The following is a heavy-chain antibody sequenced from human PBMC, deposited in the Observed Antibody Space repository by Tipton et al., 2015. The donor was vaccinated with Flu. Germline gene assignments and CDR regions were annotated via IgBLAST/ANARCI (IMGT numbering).Heavy chain of an antibody. J-gene: IGHJ4*02. CDR1: GFTFSTYW. V-gene: IGHV3-7*04. CDR3: VRAIAASGSF. Sequence: VQLVQSGGGLLQTGGSLRLSCAASGFTFSTYWMTWIRQAPGKGLEWVAVIKPDGSETHYLGSVTGRFTLSRDNAKNSVSLQMSNLRVEDTAVYYCVRAIAASGSFWGQGTLVTVSS. CDR2: IKPDGSET. D-gene: IGHD3-10*01.